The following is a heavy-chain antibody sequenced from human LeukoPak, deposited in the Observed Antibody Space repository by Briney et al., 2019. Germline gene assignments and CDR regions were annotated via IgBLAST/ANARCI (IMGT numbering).Heavy chain of an antibody. CDR3: VYSGRPNDAFDI. CDR2: ISGSGGST. Sequence: PGGSLRLSCAASGFTFSSYAMSWVCQAPGKGLEWVSAISGSGGSTYYADSVKGRFTISRDNSKNTLYLQMNSLRAEDTAVYYCVYSGRPNDAFDIWGQGTMVTVSS. J-gene: IGHJ3*02. CDR1: GFTFSSYA. D-gene: IGHD1-26*01. V-gene: IGHV3-23*01.